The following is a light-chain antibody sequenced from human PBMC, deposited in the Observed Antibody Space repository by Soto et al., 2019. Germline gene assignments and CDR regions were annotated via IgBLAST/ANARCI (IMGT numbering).Light chain of an antibody. J-gene: IGKJ5*01. CDR3: QQRGDWPPIT. CDR1: QSINSKS. Sequence: DIVLTQSPGTLSLSPGEGATVSCRVSQSINSKSLVWYQRKFGQAPRLLIYNTSTRATGIPDRLSGSGSGTDFTLTISSLEPEDFAVYYCQQRGDWPPITFGQGTRLEI. CDR2: NTS. V-gene: IGKV3-11*01.